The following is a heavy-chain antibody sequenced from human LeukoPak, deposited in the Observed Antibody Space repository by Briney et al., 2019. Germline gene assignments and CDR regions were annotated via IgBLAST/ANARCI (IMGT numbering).Heavy chain of an antibody. CDR2: IYTSGST. D-gene: IGHD3-22*01. CDR3: ARSGSDYYDSSGYYDY. J-gene: IGHJ4*02. CDR1: GGSISSYY. V-gene: IGHV4-4*07. Sequence: SETLSLTCTVSGGSISSYYWSWIRQPAGKGLDWIGRIYTSGSTNYNPSLKSRVTMSVDTSKNQFSLKLSSVTAADTAVYYCARSGSDYYDSSGYYDYWGQGTLVTVSS.